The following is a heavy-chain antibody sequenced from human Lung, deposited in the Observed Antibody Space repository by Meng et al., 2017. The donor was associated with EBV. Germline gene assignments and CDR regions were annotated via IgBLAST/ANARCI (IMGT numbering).Heavy chain of an antibody. D-gene: IGHD1-14*01. J-gene: IGHJ4*02. Sequence: VPLQRWGAGMLKPSETLSLTCAVYGGSFSGYYWSWIRQPPGKGLEWIGEINHSGSTNYNPSLKSRVTISIDTSKNQFSLKLSSVTAADTAVYYCARGRNALGYWGQGTLVTVSS. CDR2: INHSGST. CDR1: GGSFSGYY. V-gene: IGHV4-34*01. CDR3: ARGRNALGY.